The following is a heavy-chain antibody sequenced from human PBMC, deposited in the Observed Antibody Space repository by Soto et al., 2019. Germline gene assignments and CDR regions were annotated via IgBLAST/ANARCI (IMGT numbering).Heavy chain of an antibody. CDR3: VQTTGWPGFDF. D-gene: IGHD6-19*01. J-gene: IGHJ4*02. Sequence: EVQLVESGGGLIQPGGSLGLSCAASGLAVRSKYMTGVRQAPGKGVGWVSGIYGGGTTYYADSVKGRFTMSRDTSKNTLYLQMNSLRAEDTAVYYCVQTTGWPGFDFWGQGTLVTVS. CDR2: IYGGGTT. V-gene: IGHV3-53*01. CDR1: GLAVRSKY.